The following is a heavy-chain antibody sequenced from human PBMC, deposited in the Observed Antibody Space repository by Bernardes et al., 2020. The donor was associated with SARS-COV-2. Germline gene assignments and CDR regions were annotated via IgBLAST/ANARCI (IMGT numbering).Heavy chain of an antibody. D-gene: IGHD2-2*01. J-gene: IGHJ6*02. Sequence: SEPLSLTCTVSGGSISSHYWSWIRQPPGKGLEWIGYIYYSGSTNYNPSLKSRVTISVDTSKNQFSLKLSSVTAADTAVYYCAREPIGYCSSTSCSEENYYYYGMDVWGQGTTVTVSS. CDR2: IYYSGST. CDR3: AREPIGYCSSTSCSEENYYYYGMDV. V-gene: IGHV4-59*11. CDR1: GGSISSHY.